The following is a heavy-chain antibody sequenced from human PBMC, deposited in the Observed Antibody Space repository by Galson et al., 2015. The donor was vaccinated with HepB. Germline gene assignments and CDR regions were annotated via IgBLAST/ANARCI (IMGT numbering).Heavy chain of an antibody. CDR3: ATDLGWEQRF. Sequence: SCKVAGYSLTELSMHWVRQAPGEGLEWMGGFDPEDGETIYAQKLQGRITLTEDTSTDTAYMELSSLRSEDTAVYYCATDLGWEQRFWGQGTLVTVTS. J-gene: IGHJ4*02. CDR1: GYSLTELS. V-gene: IGHV1-24*01. CDR2: FDPEDGET. D-gene: IGHD1/OR15-1a*01.